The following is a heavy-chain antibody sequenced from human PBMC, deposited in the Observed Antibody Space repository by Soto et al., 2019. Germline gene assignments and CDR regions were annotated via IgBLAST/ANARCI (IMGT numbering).Heavy chain of an antibody. CDR1: GFTFSSYW. D-gene: IGHD2-2*01. CDR2: IKQDGSEK. J-gene: IGHJ4*02. CDR3: ARVVVVPAAMRHQYYFDY. V-gene: IGHV3-7*01. Sequence: EVQLVESGGGLVQPGGSLRLSCAASGFTFSSYWMSWVRQAPGKGLEWAANIKQDGSEKYYVDSVKGRFTISRDNAKNSLYLQMNSLRAEDTAVYYCARVVVVPAAMRHQYYFDYWGQGTLVTVSS.